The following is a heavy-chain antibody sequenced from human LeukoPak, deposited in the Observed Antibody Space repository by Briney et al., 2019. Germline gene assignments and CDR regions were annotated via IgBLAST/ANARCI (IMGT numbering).Heavy chain of an antibody. V-gene: IGHV3-64*01. J-gene: IGHJ3*02. CDR1: GFSFSNYV. CDR2: IMPNGETR. Sequence: GGSLRLSCAASGFSFSNYVMHWVRQAPGKGLEYVSAIMPNGETRGCANSKKGRFTISRDNSKNTLYLQMGSLRAEDMAIYYCARDRDGGFAFDIWGQGTLVTVSS. CDR3: ARDRDGGFAFDI. D-gene: IGHD2-15*01.